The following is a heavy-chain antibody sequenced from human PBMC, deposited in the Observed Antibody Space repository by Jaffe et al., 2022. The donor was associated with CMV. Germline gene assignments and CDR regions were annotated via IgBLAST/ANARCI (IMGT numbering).Heavy chain of an antibody. V-gene: IGHV1-18*01. CDR2: ISAFNGDT. J-gene: IGHJ4*02. CDR1: GYTFKDYG. CDR3: ARDKVVRGSGSPTAIADY. D-gene: IGHD3-10*01. Sequence: QVQLVQSGAEVKKPGASVKVSCKASGYTFKDYGITWVRQAPGQGLEWMGWISAFNGDTNHAQMLQGRVTMTTDKSTNTGYMEVRSLRSDDTAVYYCARDKVVRGSGSPTAIADYWGQGTLVTVSS.